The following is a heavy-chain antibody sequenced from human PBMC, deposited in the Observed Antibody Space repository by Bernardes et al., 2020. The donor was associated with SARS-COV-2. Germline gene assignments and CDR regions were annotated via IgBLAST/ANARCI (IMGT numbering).Heavy chain of an antibody. J-gene: IGHJ4*02. D-gene: IGHD7-27*01. CDR2: IYWDDDK. CDR1: GFSLSTSGEG. CDR3: AHRRSPNWGSYFDF. V-gene: IGHV2-5*02. Sequence: SGPTLVKPTQTLTLTCSFSGFSLSTSGEGVGWIRQPPGKALEWLALIYWDDDKHYSPSLSSRLTVTKDTSKSQVVLTMTNMDPVDTATYYCAHRRSPNWGSYFDFWGQGILVTVSS.